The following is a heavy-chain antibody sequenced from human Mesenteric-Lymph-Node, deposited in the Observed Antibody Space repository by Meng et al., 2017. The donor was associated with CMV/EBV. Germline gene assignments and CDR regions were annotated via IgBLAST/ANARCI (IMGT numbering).Heavy chain of an antibody. J-gene: IGHJ3*02. CDR2: IIPILGIA. D-gene: IGHD5-12*01. CDR3: ARNRGLIYSGYDPFWAFDI. CDR1: GGTFSSYT. V-gene: IGHV1-69*10. Sequence: SVKVSCKASGGTFSSYTISWVRQAPGQGLEWMGGIIPILGIANYAQKFQGRVTITADKSTSTAYMELSSLRSEDTAVYYCARNRGLIYSGYDPFWAFDIWGQGTMVTVSS.